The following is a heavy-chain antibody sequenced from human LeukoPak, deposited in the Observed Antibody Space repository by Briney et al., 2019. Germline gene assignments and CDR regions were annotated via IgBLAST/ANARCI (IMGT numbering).Heavy chain of an antibody. J-gene: IGHJ4*02. Sequence: GGSLRLSCAASGFTFSSYSMNWVRQAPGKGLEWVSSISSGSSYIYYADSVKGRFTISRDNAKNSLYLQMNSLRAEDTAVYYCARGTCGGDCFDDYWGQGTLVTVSS. CDR3: ARGTCGGDCFDDY. CDR1: GFTFSSYS. CDR2: ISSGSSYI. V-gene: IGHV3-21*01. D-gene: IGHD2-21*02.